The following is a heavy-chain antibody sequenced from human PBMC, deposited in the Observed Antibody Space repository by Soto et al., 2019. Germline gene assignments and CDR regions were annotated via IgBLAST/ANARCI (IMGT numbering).Heavy chain of an antibody. V-gene: IGHV3-23*01. J-gene: IGHJ4*02. CDR2: VSASGDRV. D-gene: IGHD3-22*01. Sequence: QAGGSLRLSCAASGFTFRNYAMSWVRQAPGKGLEWVSGVSASGDRVYYADTAKGRFTISRDNSKHTLYLQMNSLRAEDTAVYYCVTNGNVIAMGIPNYWGQGTLVTVSS. CDR1: GFTFRNYA. CDR3: VTNGNVIAMGIPNY.